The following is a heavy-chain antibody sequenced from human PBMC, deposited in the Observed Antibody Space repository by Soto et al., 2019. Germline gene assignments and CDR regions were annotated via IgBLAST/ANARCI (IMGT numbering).Heavy chain of an antibody. J-gene: IGHJ4*02. CDR3: ATRYSYVHF. Sequence: GSGKVCFKSCGYTFTGYYIHWVRQAPGQGLEWIGWINPNSGDTNYAQKFQGRVTMTRDTSFSTAYMELSSLRSDDTAVYYCATRYSYVHFWGQGTLVTVSS. V-gene: IGHV1-2*02. CDR1: GYTFTGYY. CDR2: INPNSGDT. D-gene: IGHD5-18*01.